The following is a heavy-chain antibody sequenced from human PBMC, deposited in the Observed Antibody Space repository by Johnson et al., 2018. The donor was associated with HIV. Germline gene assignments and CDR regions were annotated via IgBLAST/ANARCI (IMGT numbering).Heavy chain of an antibody. D-gene: IGHD2-21*01. CDR2: ISYDGSNK. CDR3: TAPSILWRPGAFEI. J-gene: IGHJ3*02. CDR1: GFTFNSYA. Sequence: HVQLVESGGGVVQPGRSLRLSCAASGFTFNSYAMHWVRQAPGKGLEWVAVISYDGSNKYYADSVKGRFTISRDNSKNTLYVQMNSLRDEDTAVYYCTAPSILWRPGAFEIWGQGTMVTVSS. V-gene: IGHV3-30-3*01.